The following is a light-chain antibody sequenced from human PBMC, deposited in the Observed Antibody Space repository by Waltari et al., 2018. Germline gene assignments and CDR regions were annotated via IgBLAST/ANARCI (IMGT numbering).Light chain of an antibody. CDR2: AAS. J-gene: IGKJ1*01. CDR1: QSINNW. CDR3: QQANSFPRT. Sequence: DIQMTQSPSSVSASVGDRVTITCWPSQSINNWLAWYQQKPGKAPQLLISAASNLQSGVPSRFSGSRSGTDYTLTINSLQPEDSATYFCQQANSFPRTFGRGTKVEIK. V-gene: IGKV1-12*01.